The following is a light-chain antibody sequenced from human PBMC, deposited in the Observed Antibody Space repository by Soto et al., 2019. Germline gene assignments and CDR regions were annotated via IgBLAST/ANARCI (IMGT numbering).Light chain of an antibody. J-gene: IGKJ2*01. CDR1: QGISNY. Sequence: DIQMTQSPSSLSASVGDRVTITCRASQGISNYLAWYKQKPGKVPKLLIYAASTLQSGVPSRFSGSGSGTDFTLTISSLQPEDVPTYYCQKYNSASYTFGQGTKLEIK. CDR3: QKYNSASYT. CDR2: AAS. V-gene: IGKV1-27*01.